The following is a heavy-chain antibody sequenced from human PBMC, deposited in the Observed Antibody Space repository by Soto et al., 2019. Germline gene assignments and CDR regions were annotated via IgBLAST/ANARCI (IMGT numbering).Heavy chain of an antibody. J-gene: IGHJ6*02. Sequence: GGSLRLSCAASGFTFSSYSMNWVRQAPGKGLEWVSYISSSSSTIYYADSVKGRFTISRDNAKNSLYLQMNSLRDEDTAVYYCARDRGGTMVRGVKGYYYYGMDVWGQGTTVTVSS. CDR1: GFTFSSYS. CDR2: ISSSSSTI. CDR3: ARDRGGTMVRGVKGYYYYGMDV. D-gene: IGHD3-10*01. V-gene: IGHV3-48*02.